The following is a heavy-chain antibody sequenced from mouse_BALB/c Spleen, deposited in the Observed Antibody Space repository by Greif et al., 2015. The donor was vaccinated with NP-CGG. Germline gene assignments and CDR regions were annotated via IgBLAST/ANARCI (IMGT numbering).Heavy chain of an antibody. Sequence: LMESGTELVKHGASVKISCKASGYTFTDYYINWVKQKPGQGLEWIGWIYPGSVNTKYNEKFKGKATLTVDTSSSTAYIQLSSRSSEDTAVYVFAIRTGTEAMDYCGQRTSVTVSS. J-gene: IGHJ4*01. CDR3: AIRTGTEAMDY. D-gene: IGHD3-3*01. V-gene: IGHV1-84*02. CDR2: IYPGSVNT. CDR1: GYTFTDYY.